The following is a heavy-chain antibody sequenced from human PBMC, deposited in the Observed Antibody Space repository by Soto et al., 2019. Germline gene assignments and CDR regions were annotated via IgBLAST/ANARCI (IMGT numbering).Heavy chain of an antibody. CDR1: GFIFSSYA. V-gene: IGHV3-23*01. CDR2: IVHNGGTT. J-gene: IGHJ5*02. CDR3: GKDRFTKYCDNVNCQTPDWIGT. D-gene: IGHD3-22*01. Sequence: QPGGSLRLSCAASGFIFSSYAMTWVRQAPGKGLEWVSTIVHNGGTTFYAGSVKGRFTVSRDNSKNTLFLQMTTLRAEDTAVYFCGKDRFTKYCDNVNCQTPDWIGTWGQGTLVTVSS.